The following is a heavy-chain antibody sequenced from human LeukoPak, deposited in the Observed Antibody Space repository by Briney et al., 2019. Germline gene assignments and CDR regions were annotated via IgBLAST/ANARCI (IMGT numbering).Heavy chain of an antibody. D-gene: IGHD3-10*01. Sequence: SVKVSCKASGGTFSSYTISWVRQAPGQGLEWMGRIIPILGIANYAQKLQGRVTMTTDTSTSTAYMELRSLRSDDTAVYYCAREGITMVRGVFDYWGQGTLVTVSS. V-gene: IGHV1-69*04. J-gene: IGHJ4*02. CDR2: IIPILGIA. CDR1: GGTFSSYT. CDR3: AREGITMVRGVFDY.